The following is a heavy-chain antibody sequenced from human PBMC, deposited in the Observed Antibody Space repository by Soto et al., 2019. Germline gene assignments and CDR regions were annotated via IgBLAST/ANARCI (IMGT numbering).Heavy chain of an antibody. D-gene: IGHD3-22*01. Sequence: GASVKVSCKASGYTFTSQYIHWVRQAPGQGLEWMGIINPLGGSTNYAQKFQGRVTMTRDTSTSTVHMELSSLRSEDTAVYYCASSTYYYDSTGSYWGQGTLVTVSS. CDR2: INPLGGST. CDR1: GYTFTSQY. V-gene: IGHV1-46*03. CDR3: ASSTYYYDSTGSY. J-gene: IGHJ4*02.